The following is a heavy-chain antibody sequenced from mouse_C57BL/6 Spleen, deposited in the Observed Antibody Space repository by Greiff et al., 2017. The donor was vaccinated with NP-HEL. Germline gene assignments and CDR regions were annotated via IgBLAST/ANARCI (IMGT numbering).Heavy chain of an antibody. CDR2: INPSSGNT. J-gene: IGHJ2*01. CDR3: ASGNSDY. D-gene: IGHD1-1*02. Sequence: VQLQQSGAELAKPGASVKLSCTASGYTFTSYWLHWVKQRPGQGLEWIGYINPSSGNTNYKQQLKDKATLTADKSSSTAYMRLSSLTCESSPVYDCASGNSDYWGQGTTLTVSS. CDR1: GYTFTSYW. V-gene: IGHV1-7*01.